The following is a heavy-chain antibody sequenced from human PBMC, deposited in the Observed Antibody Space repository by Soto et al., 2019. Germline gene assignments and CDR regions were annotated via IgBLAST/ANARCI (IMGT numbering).Heavy chain of an antibody. J-gene: IGHJ5*02. Sequence: GESLKISWKGSGYSFTSYWISWVRQMPGKGLEWMGRIDPSDSYTNYSPSFQGHVTISADKSISTAYLQWSSLKASDTAMYYCATTGGSRSSSWLDLRTWGQGTLVTVSS. CDR3: ATTGGSRSSSWLDLRT. CDR2: IDPSDSYT. V-gene: IGHV5-10-1*01. D-gene: IGHD6-13*01. CDR1: GYSFTSYW.